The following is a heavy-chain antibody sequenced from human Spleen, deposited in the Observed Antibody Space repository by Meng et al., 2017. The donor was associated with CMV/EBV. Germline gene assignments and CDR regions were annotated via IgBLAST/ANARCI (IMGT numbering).Heavy chain of an antibody. Sequence: SETLSLTCTVSGGSDSRSSYYWTWIRQLPGKGLEWIGYSYYSGATNYNPSLKSRLTISIDKSKNQLSLRLSTVTAADTAVYYCAQYSPLSGAIDVWGQGTTVTVSS. V-gene: IGHV4-61*01. CDR3: AQYSPLSGAIDV. D-gene: IGHD2/OR15-2a*01. CDR2: SYYSGAT. CDR1: GGSDSRSSYY. J-gene: IGHJ6*02.